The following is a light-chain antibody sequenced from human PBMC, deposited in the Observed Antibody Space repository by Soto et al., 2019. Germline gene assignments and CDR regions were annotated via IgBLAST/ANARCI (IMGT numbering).Light chain of an antibody. CDR2: GNN. Sequence: QSVLTQAPSVSGTPGQRVTITCSGSSSNIGRNSVNWYQHLPGTAPKLLTHGNNHRPSGVPDRFSGSKSGTSASLAISGLQPEDEADYCCAAWDDSLNEYVLGDGTKLT. CDR1: SSNIGRNS. V-gene: IGLV1-44*01. J-gene: IGLJ1*01. CDR3: AAWDDSLNEYV.